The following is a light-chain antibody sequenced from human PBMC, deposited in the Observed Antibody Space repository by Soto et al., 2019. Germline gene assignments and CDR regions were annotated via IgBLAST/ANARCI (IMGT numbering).Light chain of an antibody. Sequence: DIQMIQSPSALSASVGDRVTITCRASQSISRRLAWYQQNTGKAPKLLIYDASSLESGVPAGFSGSGSGTQFTLTISSLQPDDFATYYCQQYNSYPWTFGQGTRVEIK. J-gene: IGKJ1*01. CDR1: QSISRR. CDR2: DAS. CDR3: QQYNSYPWT. V-gene: IGKV1-5*01.